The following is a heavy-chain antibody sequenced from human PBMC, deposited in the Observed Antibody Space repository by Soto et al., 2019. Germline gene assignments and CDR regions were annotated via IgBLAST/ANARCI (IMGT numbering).Heavy chain of an antibody. D-gene: IGHD6-19*01. J-gene: IGHJ5*02. CDR2: ITYDGSNK. V-gene: IGHV3-30*18. CDR1: GFTFSNYG. Sequence: QVQLVESGGGVVQPGRSLRLSCAASGFTFSNYGMHWVRQAPGKGLEWVAVITYDGSNKYYADSVKGRFTISRDNSKNTLYLQMSSLRPEDTAVYYCAKDFSGSGGPWGQGTLVTVSS. CDR3: AKDFSGSGGP.